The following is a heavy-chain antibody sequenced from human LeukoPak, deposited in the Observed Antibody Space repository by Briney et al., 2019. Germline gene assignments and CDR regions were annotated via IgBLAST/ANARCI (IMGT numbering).Heavy chain of an antibody. CDR1: GGPISTYY. CDR2: IYYTGST. V-gene: IGHV4-59*01. CDR3: AMTGCANNSCLYYFVS. Sequence: SETLSLTCTVSGGPISTYYWSWIRQSPGKELEWIGYIYYTGSTSYNPSLKSRVAISVDTSKNQFSLKLSSVTAADTAVYYCAMTGCANNSCLYYFVSWGQGTLVTVSS. D-gene: IGHD2-15*01. J-gene: IGHJ4*02.